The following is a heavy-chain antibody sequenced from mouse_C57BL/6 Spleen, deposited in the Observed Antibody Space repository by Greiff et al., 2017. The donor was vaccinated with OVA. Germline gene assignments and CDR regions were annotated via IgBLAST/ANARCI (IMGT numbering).Heavy chain of an antibody. D-gene: IGHD2-2*01. CDR1: GYAFSSSW. J-gene: IGHJ2*01. Sequence: QVQLQQPGAELVRPGSSVKLSCKASGYAFSSSWMNWVKQRPGKGLEWIGRIYPGDGDTNYNGKFKGKATLTADKSSSTAYMQLSSLTSEDSAVYFCAREALYGYDGTGGHFDCWGQGTTLTVSS. CDR3: AREALYGYDGTGGHFDC. CDR2: IYPGDGDT. V-gene: IGHV1-82*01.